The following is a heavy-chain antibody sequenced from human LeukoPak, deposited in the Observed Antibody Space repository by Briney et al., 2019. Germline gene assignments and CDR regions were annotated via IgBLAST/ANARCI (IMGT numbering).Heavy chain of an antibody. V-gene: IGHV1-2*02. J-gene: IGHJ5*02. CDR1: GYTFTGYY. Sequence: ASVKVSCKASGYTFTGYYMHWVRQAPGQGLEWMGWINPNSGGTNYAQKFQGRATMTRDTSISTAYMELSRVRSDDTAVYYCARGRFDGGAATHWFDPWGQGTLVTVSS. CDR3: ARGRFDGGAATHWFDP. D-gene: IGHD3-16*01. CDR2: INPNSGGT.